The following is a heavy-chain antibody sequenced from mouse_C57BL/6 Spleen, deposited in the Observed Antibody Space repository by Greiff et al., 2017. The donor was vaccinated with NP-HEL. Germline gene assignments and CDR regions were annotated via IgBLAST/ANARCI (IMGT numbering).Heavy chain of an antibody. J-gene: IGHJ1*03. D-gene: IGHD1-1*01. CDR3: ASKTTEGYFDV. V-gene: IGHV1-53*01. CDR2: INPSNGDT. CDR1: GYTFTSYW. Sequence: QVQLQQPGTELVKPGASVKLSCKASGYTFTSYWMHWVKQRPGQGLEWIGNINPSNGDTNYNEKFKSKATLTVDKSSSTAYMQLSSLTSEDAAVYYCASKTTEGYFDVWGTGTTVTVSS.